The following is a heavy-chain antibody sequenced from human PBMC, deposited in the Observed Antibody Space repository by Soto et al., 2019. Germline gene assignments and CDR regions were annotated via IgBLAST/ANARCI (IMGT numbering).Heavy chain of an antibody. Sequence: EVQPVDSGGGLVQPGASLKLSCAVSGFTFSGSAMHWVRQASGKGLEWVGRIRSKANNYATAYAASVKGRFTISRDDSKNTAYLQMNSLKSEDTAVYYCTRGYGDYVRDYWGQGTLVTVSS. D-gene: IGHD4-17*01. CDR1: GFTFSGSA. V-gene: IGHV3-73*01. J-gene: IGHJ4*02. CDR2: IRSKANNYAT. CDR3: TRGYGDYVRDY.